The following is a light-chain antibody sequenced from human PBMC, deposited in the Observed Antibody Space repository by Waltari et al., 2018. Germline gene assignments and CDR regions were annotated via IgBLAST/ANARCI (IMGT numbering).Light chain of an antibody. CDR2: VNSDGSH. V-gene: IGLV4-69*01. CDR3: QTCDTGIRV. J-gene: IGLJ3*02. Sequence: QLVVTQSPSASASLGASVKLTCTLSGGHTYYAITWHQQQPQKGPRFLMKVNSDGSHNKGDGTPDRFSGSSSGAGRYRPISSLQSEDEADYHCQTCDTGIRVFGGGTKLIVL. CDR1: GGHTYYA.